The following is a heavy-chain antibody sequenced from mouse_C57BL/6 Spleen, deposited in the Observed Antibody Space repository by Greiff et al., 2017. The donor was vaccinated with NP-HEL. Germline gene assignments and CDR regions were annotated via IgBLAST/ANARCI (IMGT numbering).Heavy chain of an antibody. CDR1: GFSLTSYG. CDR2: IWRGGST. CDR3: AKNGNYDGPYYFDY. V-gene: IGHV2-5*01. D-gene: IGHD2-3*01. J-gene: IGHJ2*01. Sequence: QVQLQQSGPGLVQPSQSLSITCTVSGFSLTSYGVHWVRQSPGKGLEWLGVIWRGGSTDYNAAFMSRLSITKDNSKSQVFFKMNSLQADDTAIYYCAKNGNYDGPYYFDYWGQGTTLTVSS.